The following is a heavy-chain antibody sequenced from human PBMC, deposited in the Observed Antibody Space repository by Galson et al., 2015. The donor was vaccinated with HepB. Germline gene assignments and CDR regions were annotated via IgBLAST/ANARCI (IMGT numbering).Heavy chain of an antibody. V-gene: IGHV4-39*01. CDR1: GGSISSSSYY. CDR2: IYYSGST. D-gene: IGHD4-23*01. CDR3: AQTTVVTLFRY. Sequence: SEPLSLTCTVSGGSISSSSYYWGWIRQPPGKGLEWIGSIYYSGSTYYNPSLKSRVTISVDTSKNQFSLKLSSVTAADTAVYYCAQTTVVTLFRYWGQGTLVTVSS. J-gene: IGHJ4*02.